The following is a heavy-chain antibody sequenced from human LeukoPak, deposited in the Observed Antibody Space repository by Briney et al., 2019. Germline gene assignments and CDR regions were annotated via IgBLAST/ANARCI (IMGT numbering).Heavy chain of an antibody. CDR2: INSDGTST. J-gene: IGHJ4*02. V-gene: IGHV3-74*01. CDR3: ARDVDFDY. CDR1: GFTFSSYW. Sequence: GGSLRLSCVASGFTFSSYWMHWVRRDPVKGLVWVSRINSDGTSTTYADSVKGRFTISRDNAEKTVYLQMDSLTADDSAVYYCARDVDFDYWGQGTLVTVSS.